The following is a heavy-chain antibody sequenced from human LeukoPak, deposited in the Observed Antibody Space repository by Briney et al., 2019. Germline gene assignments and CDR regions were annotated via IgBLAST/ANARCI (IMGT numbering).Heavy chain of an antibody. J-gene: IGHJ4*02. CDR3: ASLNNDDY. CDR2: IKNDGSKK. CDR1: GFTFSSYA. Sequence: PGGSLRLSCAASGFTFSSYAMSWVRQAPGKGLEWVANIKNDGSKKYYVDSVKGRFTISRDNAKNSLYLQMNSLRVEDTAVYYCASLNNDDYWGQGTLVTVPS. D-gene: IGHD1-1*01. V-gene: IGHV3-7*01.